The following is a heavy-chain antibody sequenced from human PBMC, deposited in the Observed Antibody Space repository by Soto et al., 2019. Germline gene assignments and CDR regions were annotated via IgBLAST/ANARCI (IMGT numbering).Heavy chain of an antibody. D-gene: IGHD5-12*01. CDR3: ASGSPDVY. J-gene: IGHJ4*02. CDR2: IHHNGNS. Sequence: SETLCLTCSVSGVSIRSYYWSWIRQSPGKGLEWIGYIHHNGNSNYNPSLKSRVTMSVDTFKNQLSLRLTSVTTADTAVYYCASGSPDVYWGQGTLVTVSS. CDR1: GVSIRSYY. V-gene: IGHV4-59*01.